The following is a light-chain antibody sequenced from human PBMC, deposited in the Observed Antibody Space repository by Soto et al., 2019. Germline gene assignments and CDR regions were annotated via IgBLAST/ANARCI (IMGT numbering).Light chain of an antibody. CDR3: CSYASSSYYV. CDR1: TSDVGGYNL. CDR2: EGT. Sequence: QSALTQPASVSGSPGRSITISCSGTTSDVGGYNLVSWYQQHTAKAPKLLIYEGTQRPSGVSSRFSGSKSGNTASLTISGLQAEDEADYYCCSYASSSYYVLGNGTKVTV. V-gene: IGLV2-23*01. J-gene: IGLJ1*01.